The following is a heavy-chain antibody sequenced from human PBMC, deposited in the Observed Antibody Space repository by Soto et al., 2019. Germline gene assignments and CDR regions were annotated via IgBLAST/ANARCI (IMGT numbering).Heavy chain of an antibody. J-gene: IGHJ5*02. CDR1: GGSISSGDYY. Sequence: SETLSLTCTVSGGSISSGDYYWSWIRQPPGKGLEWIGYIYYSGSTYYNPSLKSRVTISVDTSKNQFSLKLSSVTAADTAVYYCARGGMWNSGYELLWFDPWGQGTLVTVSS. CDR2: IYYSGST. D-gene: IGHD5-12*01. CDR3: ARGGMWNSGYELLWFDP. V-gene: IGHV4-30-4*01.